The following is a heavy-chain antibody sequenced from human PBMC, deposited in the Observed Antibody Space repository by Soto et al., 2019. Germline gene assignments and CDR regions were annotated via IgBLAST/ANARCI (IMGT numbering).Heavy chain of an antibody. CDR2: INPSGGST. Sequence: ASVKVSCKASGYTFTSYYMHWVRQAPGQGLEWMGIINPSGGSTSYAQKFQGRVTMTRDTSTSTVYMELSSLRSEDTAVYYCARDLFPGSSSGGFPLGRLSLVDFTDYWGQGTLVTVSS. CDR3: ARDLFPGSSSGGFPLGRLSLVDFTDY. V-gene: IGHV1-46*01. D-gene: IGHD3-16*01. CDR1: GYTFTSYY. J-gene: IGHJ4*02.